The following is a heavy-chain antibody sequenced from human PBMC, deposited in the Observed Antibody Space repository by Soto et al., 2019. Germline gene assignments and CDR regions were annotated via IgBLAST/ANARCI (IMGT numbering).Heavy chain of an antibody. CDR3: ARNDILTGYPEYYFDY. D-gene: IGHD3-9*01. J-gene: IGHJ4*02. Sequence: GASVKVSCKASGGTFSSYAISWVRQAPGQGLEWMGGIIPIFGTANYAQKFQGRVTITADKSTSTAYMELSSLRSEDTAVYYCARNDILTGYPEYYFDYWGQGTLVTVSS. CDR2: IIPIFGTA. V-gene: IGHV1-69*06. CDR1: GGTFSSYA.